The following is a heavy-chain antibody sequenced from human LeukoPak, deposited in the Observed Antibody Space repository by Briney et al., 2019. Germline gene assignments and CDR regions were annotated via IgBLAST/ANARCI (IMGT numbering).Heavy chain of an antibody. CDR3: YSSSWDDYYFDY. CDR2: INAGNGNT. Sequence: GASVKVSCKASGYTFTSYAMHWVRQAPGQRLEWMGWINAGNGNTKYSQKFQGRVTITRDTSASTAYMELSSLRSEDTAVYYCYSSSWDDYYFDYWGQGTLVTLSS. J-gene: IGHJ4*02. CDR1: GYTFTSYA. D-gene: IGHD6-13*01. V-gene: IGHV1-3*01.